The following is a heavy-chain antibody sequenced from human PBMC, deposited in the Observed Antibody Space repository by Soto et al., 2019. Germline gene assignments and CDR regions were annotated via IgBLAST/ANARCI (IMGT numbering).Heavy chain of an antibody. V-gene: IGHV1-3*01. CDR3: ARDPECGDYYFDY. Sequence: ASVKVSCKASGYTFTSYAMHWVRQAPGQRLEWMGWINAGNGNTKYSQKFQGRVTITRDTSASTAYMELSSLRSEDTAVYYCARDPECGDYYFDYWGQGTLVTVSS. J-gene: IGHJ4*02. D-gene: IGHD4-17*01. CDR1: GYTFTSYA. CDR2: INAGNGNT.